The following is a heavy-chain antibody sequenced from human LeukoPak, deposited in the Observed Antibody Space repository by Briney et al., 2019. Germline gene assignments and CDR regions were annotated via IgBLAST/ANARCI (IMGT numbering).Heavy chain of an antibody. Sequence: SETLSLTCTVSGGSISRYYWSWIRQPPGKGLEWIGYIYYSGSTNYNPSLKSRVTISVDTSKNQFSLKLSSVTAADTAVYYCARGEGPAWFDPWGQGTLVTVSS. CDR3: ARGEGPAWFDP. V-gene: IGHV4-59*01. CDR1: GGSISRYY. J-gene: IGHJ5*02. CDR2: IYYSGST.